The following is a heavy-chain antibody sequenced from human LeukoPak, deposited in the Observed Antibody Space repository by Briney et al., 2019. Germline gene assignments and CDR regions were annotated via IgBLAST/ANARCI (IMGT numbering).Heavy chain of an antibody. V-gene: IGHV4-39*01. CDR3: ARSGYSFLVDS. D-gene: IGHD5-18*01. CDR2: MSYTGTT. Sequence: PSETLSLTCTVSGGSISSYYWGLIRQPPGKGLEWIASMSYTGTTYYNPSLKSRVTISVHTSKNQFSLNLSSVTAADTAVYFCARSGYSFLVDSWGQGTLVTVSS. J-gene: IGHJ4*02. CDR1: GGSISSYY.